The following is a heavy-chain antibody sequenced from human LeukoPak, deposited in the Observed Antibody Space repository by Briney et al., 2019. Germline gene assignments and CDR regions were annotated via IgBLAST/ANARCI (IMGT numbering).Heavy chain of an antibody. J-gene: IGHJ4*02. CDR3: ATERDSSWTFDS. D-gene: IGHD6-13*01. CDR2: ISSSSSYI. V-gene: IGHV3-21*01. Sequence: GGSLRLSCAASGFTFSSYSMNWVRQAPGKGLEWVSSISSSSSYIYYADSVKGRFTISRDNAKNSLYLQMNSLRAEDTAVYYCATERDSSWTFDSWGQGTLVTVSS. CDR1: GFTFSSYS.